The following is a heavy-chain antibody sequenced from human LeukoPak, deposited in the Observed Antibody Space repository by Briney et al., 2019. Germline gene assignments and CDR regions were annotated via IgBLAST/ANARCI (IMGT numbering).Heavy chain of an antibody. CDR2: IYYSGST. CDR3: ARDSTYYYGAGSYSNVDD. V-gene: IGHV4-59*01. CDR1: GGSISSYY. J-gene: IGHJ4*02. Sequence: SETLSLTCTVSGGSISSYYWSWIRQPPGKGLEWIGYIYYSGSTNYNPSLKSRVTISVDTSKNQFSLKLSSVTAADTAVYYCARDSTYYYGAGSYSNVDDWGQGTLVTVSS. D-gene: IGHD3-10*01.